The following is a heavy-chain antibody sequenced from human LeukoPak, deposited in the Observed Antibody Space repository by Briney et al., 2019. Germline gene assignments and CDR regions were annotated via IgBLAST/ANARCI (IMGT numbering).Heavy chain of an antibody. CDR3: ARGEGSSSWFDP. CDR2: MYYSGST. D-gene: IGHD6-6*01. CDR1: GGSISSSSYF. V-gene: IGHV4-39*07. J-gene: IGHJ5*02. Sequence: SETLSLTCTVSGGSISSSSYFWGWIRQPPGKGLEWIGSMYYSGSTYYNPSLKSRVTISVDTSENQFSLKLSSVTAADTAVYYCARGEGSSSWFDPWGQGTLVTVSS.